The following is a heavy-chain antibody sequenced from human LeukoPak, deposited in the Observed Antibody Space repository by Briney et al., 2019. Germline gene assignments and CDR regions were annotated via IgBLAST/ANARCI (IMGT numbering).Heavy chain of an antibody. J-gene: IGHJ4*02. CDR1: GYTFTNYW. V-gene: IGHV5-51*01. CDR3: AKTLGTAGHLFDY. D-gene: IGHD7-27*01. Sequence: PGESLKISCKGFGYTFTNYWIGWVRQMPGKGLEWMGIIFPGDFDTRYSPSFQGQVTISADKSIGTAYLQLSSLKASDSAMYYCAKTLGTAGHLFDYWGQGTLVTVSS. CDR2: IFPGDFDT.